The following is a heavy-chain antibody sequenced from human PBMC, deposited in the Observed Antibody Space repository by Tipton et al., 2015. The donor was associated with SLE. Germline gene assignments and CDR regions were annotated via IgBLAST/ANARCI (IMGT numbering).Heavy chain of an antibody. CDR3: ARRAYSFESVDY. J-gene: IGHJ4*02. CDR1: GYSISSGYY. V-gene: IGHV4-38-2*01. CDR2: IYETGST. Sequence: GLVKPSETLSLTCAVSGYSISSGYYWGWIRQPPGKGLEWIGSIYETGSTYYNPSLKSRVAISVDTSKNQFSLKLSSVTAADTAVYYCARRAYSFESVDYWGQGTLVTVSS. D-gene: IGHD5-18*01.